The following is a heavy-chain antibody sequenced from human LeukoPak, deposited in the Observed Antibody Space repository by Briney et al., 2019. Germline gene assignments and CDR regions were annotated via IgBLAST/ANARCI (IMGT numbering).Heavy chain of an antibody. J-gene: IGHJ3*02. D-gene: IGHD1-26*01. V-gene: IGHV3-23*01. CDR3: AKNSGTDAFDI. CDR1: GFTFRSYD. CDR2: ISGSGGST. Sequence: GGSLRLSCAASGFTFRSYDMSWVRQAPGKGLEWVSVISGSGGSTYYADSVKGRFTMSRDNSKNTLFLQMNSLRAEDTAVYYCAKNSGTDAFDIWGQGTMVTVSS.